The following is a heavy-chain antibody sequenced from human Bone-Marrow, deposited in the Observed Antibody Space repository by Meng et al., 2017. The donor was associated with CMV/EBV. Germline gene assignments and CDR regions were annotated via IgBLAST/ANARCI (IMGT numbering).Heavy chain of an antibody. Sequence: ASVKVSCKASGYIFISYEIHWVRQAPGQGLEWMGWINPNSGGTNYAQKFQGRVTMTRDTSISTAYMELSRLRSDDTAVYYWARKPRSTNLIDYWGQGTLVTVSS. CDR2: INPNSGGT. D-gene: IGHD1-1*01. CDR1: GYIFISYE. CDR3: ARKPRSTNLIDY. J-gene: IGHJ4*02. V-gene: IGHV1-2*02.